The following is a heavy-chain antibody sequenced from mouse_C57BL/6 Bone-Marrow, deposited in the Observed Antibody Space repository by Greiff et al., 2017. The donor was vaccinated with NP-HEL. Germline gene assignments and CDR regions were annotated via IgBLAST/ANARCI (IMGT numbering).Heavy chain of an antibody. CDR2: INPNNGGT. CDR1: GYTFTDYY. Sequence: EVQLQQSGPELVKPGASVKISCKASGYTFTDYYMNWVKQSHGKSLEWIGDINPNNGGTSYNQKFKGKATLTVDKSSSTAYMELRSLTSEDSEVYYCARYYRGTWFAYWGQGTLVTVSA. V-gene: IGHV1-26*01. D-gene: IGHD2-12*01. J-gene: IGHJ3*01. CDR3: ARYYRGTWFAY.